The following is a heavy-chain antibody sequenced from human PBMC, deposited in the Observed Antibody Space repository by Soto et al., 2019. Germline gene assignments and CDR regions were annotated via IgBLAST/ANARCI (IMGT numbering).Heavy chain of an antibody. CDR3: AKVLGAMVRGVYEINTNLFGVDAFDI. V-gene: IGHV3-30*18. J-gene: IGHJ3*02. D-gene: IGHD3-10*01. Sequence: QVQLVESGGGVVQPGRSLRLSCAASGFTFSSYGMHWVRQAPGKGLEWVAVISYDGSNKYYADSVKGRFTISRDNSTNRLYLQMNSLRAEDTAVYYCAKVLGAMVRGVYEINTNLFGVDAFDIWGQGTMVTVSS. CDR1: GFTFSSYG. CDR2: ISYDGSNK.